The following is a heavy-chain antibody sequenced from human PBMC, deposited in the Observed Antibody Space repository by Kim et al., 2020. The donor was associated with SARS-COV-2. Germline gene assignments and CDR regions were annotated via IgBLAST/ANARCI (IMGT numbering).Heavy chain of an antibody. J-gene: IGHJ4*02. V-gene: IGHV4-34*01. Sequence: SETLSLTCAVYGGSFSGYYWSWIRQPPGKGLEWIGEINHSGSTNYNPSLKSRVTISVDTSKNQFSLKLSSVTAADTAVYYCARGGYSGFLGYWGQGTLVTVSS. CDR1: GGSFSGYY. CDR2: INHSGST. CDR3: ARGGYSGFLGY. D-gene: IGHD5-12*01.